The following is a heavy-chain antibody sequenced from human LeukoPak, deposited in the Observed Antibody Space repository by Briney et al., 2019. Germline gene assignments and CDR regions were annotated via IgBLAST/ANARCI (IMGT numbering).Heavy chain of an antibody. J-gene: IGHJ3*02. Sequence: GGSLRLSCAASGFTFSSYAMSWVRQAPGKGLEWVSAISDSGSYTYDADSVKGRFTISRDNSKNTLYLQMNSLRAEDTAVYYCARGLIDDTPMVYAFDIWGQGTMVTVSS. CDR1: GFTFSSYA. D-gene: IGHD5-18*01. CDR2: ISDSGSYT. CDR3: ARGLIDDTPMVYAFDI. V-gene: IGHV3-23*01.